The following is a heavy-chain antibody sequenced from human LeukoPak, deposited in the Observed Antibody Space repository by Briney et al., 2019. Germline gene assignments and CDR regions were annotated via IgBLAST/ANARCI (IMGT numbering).Heavy chain of an antibody. D-gene: IGHD6-13*01. Sequence: PGGSLRLPCGVSGFIFSDYWMNWVRQAPGKGLEWVASIKQDGGEKSYVDSVKGRFTISRDNAKNSLYLQMSSLRAEDTAVYYCARDGTAAGLYFDLWGQGTPVTVSS. J-gene: IGHJ4*01. V-gene: IGHV3-7*01. CDR3: ARDGTAAGLYFDL. CDR2: IKQDGGEK. CDR1: GFIFSDYW.